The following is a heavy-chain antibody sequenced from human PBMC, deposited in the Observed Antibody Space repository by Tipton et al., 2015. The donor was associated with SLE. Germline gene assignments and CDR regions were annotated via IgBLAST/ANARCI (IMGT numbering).Heavy chain of an antibody. CDR2: ISYDESIK. CDR1: GYTFPTYA. Sequence: SLRLSCAASGYTFPTYAMHWVRQAPGKGLEWVAVISYDESIKYYADSVKGRFTISRDESKNTLYLQMNSLRAEDTAVYYCAKDIVATTPIYGMDVWGQGTTVTVSS. CDR3: AKDIVATTPIYGMDV. V-gene: IGHV3-30*04. D-gene: IGHD5-12*01. J-gene: IGHJ6*02.